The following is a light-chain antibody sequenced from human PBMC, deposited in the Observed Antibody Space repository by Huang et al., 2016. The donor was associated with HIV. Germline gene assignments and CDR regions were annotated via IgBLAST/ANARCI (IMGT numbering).Light chain of an antibody. CDR1: QSVNTN. Sequence: VMMSQAPATLAASPGERVTLSCGASQSVNTNLAWYQQKPGQPPSLPIYAASTRATVVPARFAGSGSGTEFTLTIDSLQSDDFAVYYCQQYNKWPPEYTFGQGTRLEIK. J-gene: IGKJ2*01. CDR3: QQYNKWPPEYT. V-gene: IGKV3-15*01. CDR2: AAS.